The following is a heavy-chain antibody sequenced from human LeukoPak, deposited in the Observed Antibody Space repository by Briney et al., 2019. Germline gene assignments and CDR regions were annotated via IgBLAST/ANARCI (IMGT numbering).Heavy chain of an antibody. J-gene: IGHJ4*02. CDR1: GFIFSSYA. D-gene: IGHD6-19*01. Sequence: PGGSLRLSCAASGFIFSSYAMSWVRQAPGKGLEWVSAISGSGGSTYYADSVKGRFTISRDNSKNTLYLQMNSLRAEDTAVYYCAKEVTRRSSGSPYDYWGQGTLVTVSS. CDR3: AKEVTRRSSGSPYDY. V-gene: IGHV3-23*01. CDR2: ISGSGGST.